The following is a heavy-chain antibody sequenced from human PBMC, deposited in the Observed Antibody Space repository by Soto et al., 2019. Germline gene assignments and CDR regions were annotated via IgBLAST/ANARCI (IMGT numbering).Heavy chain of an antibody. CDR1: GFTFSSSW. CDR2: INSGASNT. J-gene: IGHJ6*02. V-gene: IGHV3-74*01. Sequence: GGSLRLSCAASGFTFSSSWMHWVRQAPGKGLVWVSRINSGASNTNYADSVKGRFTISRDNAKNTLYLQMDSLTAEDTAVYYCTTAHLNYYYYGMDVWGQGTTVTVSS. CDR3: TTAHLNYYYYGMDV.